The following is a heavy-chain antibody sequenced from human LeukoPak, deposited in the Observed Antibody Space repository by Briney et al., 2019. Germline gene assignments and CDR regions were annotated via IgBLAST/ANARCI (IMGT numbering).Heavy chain of an antibody. D-gene: IGHD3-16*02. J-gene: IGHJ5*02. CDR3: ARRGDYVWGSYRVVKNNWFDP. V-gene: IGHV4-34*01. Sequence: SETLSLTCAVYGGSFSGYYWSWIRQPPGKGLEWIGEINHSGSTNYNPSLKSRVTISVDTSKNQFSLKLSSVTAADTAVYYCARRGDYVWGSYRVVKNNWFDPWGQGTLVTVSS. CDR1: GGSFSGYY. CDR2: INHSGST.